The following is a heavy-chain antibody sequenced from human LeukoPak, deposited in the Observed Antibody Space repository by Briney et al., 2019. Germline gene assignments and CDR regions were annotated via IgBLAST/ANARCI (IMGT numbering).Heavy chain of an antibody. Sequence: SETLSLTCTVSGGSISSYYWSWIRQPAGKGLEWIGRIYTSGSTNYNPSLKSRVTMSVDTSKNQFSLKLSSVTAADTAVYYCARAVGSGSFQTYYYYMDVWGKGATVTISS. V-gene: IGHV4-4*07. CDR1: GGSISSYY. D-gene: IGHD3-10*01. CDR3: ARAVGSGSFQTYYYYMDV. CDR2: IYTSGST. J-gene: IGHJ6*03.